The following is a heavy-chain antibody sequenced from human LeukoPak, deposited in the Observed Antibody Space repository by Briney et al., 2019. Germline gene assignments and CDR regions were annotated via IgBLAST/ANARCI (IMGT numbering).Heavy chain of an antibody. CDR1: GFIFNDYA. V-gene: IGHV3-23*01. J-gene: IGHJ4*02. Sequence: PGGSLRLSCAASGFIFNDYAMSWVRQVPGKGLECVSVICASGGKTYYADSVKGRLTISRDTSKTTISLQMNSLRVEDSAVNYCAKWTRTTLFRGDRARFDSWGQGTLVTVSS. CDR3: AKWTRTTLFRGDRARFDS. CDR2: ICASGGKT. D-gene: IGHD3-10*01.